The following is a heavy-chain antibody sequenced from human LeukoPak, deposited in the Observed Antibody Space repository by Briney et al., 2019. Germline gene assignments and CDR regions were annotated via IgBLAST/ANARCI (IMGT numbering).Heavy chain of an antibody. Sequence: ASVKVSCKASGYIFTAYYIHWVRQAPGQGLEWMGWMHPKSGETNFAQRFQGRVTLTRDTTLSTVYVELSGLRSDDTAIYYCARDTWFGNYYLDVWGSGTTVTVSS. V-gene: IGHV1-2*02. J-gene: IGHJ6*03. D-gene: IGHD3-10*01. CDR2: MHPKSGET. CDR1: GYIFTAYY. CDR3: ARDTWFGNYYLDV.